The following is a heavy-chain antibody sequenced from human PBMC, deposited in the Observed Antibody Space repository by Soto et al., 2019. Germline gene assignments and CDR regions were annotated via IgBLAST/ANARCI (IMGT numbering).Heavy chain of an antibody. CDR3: HGYGY. J-gene: IGHJ4*02. CDR1: GFTVSSTHY. CDR2: IYPGGTT. V-gene: IGHV3-53*01. Sequence: EVQLVESGGGLIQPGGSLRLSCVVSGFTVSSTHYMSWVRQAPGKGLEWVSVIYPGGTTFYTDSVKGRFTISRDNSKNTLYLQMNSLRAEDTAVYYCHGYGYWCQGTLVTVSS. D-gene: IGHD5-12*01.